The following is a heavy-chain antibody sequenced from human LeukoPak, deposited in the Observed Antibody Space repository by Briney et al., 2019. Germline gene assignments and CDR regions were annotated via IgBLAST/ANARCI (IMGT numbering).Heavy chain of an antibody. J-gene: IGHJ4*02. D-gene: IGHD3-9*01. V-gene: IGHV3-23*01. CDR3: AKGSSITLRYFDY. Sequence: PGGSLRLSCAASGFPFSSYAMRWVRQAPGKGLEWVSSISSSGGTTYYADSVKGRFTISRDTSKNTLYLQMNSLRAEDTAIYYCAKGSSITLRYFDYWGQGTLVTVSS. CDR2: ISSSGGTT. CDR1: GFPFSSYA.